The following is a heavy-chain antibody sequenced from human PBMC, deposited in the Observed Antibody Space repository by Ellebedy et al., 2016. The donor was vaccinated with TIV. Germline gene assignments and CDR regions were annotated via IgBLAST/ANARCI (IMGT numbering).Heavy chain of an antibody. CDR3: ARVRQWQWLIPAEYYFDY. Sequence: MPSETLSLTCTVSGGSISSGTQYWGWVRQSPGKGLEWIASIHYSGTTYHNSSLTSRITISMDTSKNQFSLKLSSVTAADTAVYYCARVRQWQWLIPAEYYFDYWGQGTLVTVSS. CDR1: GGSISSGTQY. D-gene: IGHD6-19*01. J-gene: IGHJ4*02. CDR2: IHYSGTT. V-gene: IGHV4-39*07.